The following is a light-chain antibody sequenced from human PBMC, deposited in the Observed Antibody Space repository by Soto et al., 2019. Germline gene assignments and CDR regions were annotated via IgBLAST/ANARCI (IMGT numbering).Light chain of an antibody. CDR2: EVS. J-gene: IGLJ1*01. V-gene: IGLV2-14*01. CDR3: SSYTSSNTLLYV. CDR1: SSDVGGYNY. Sequence: QSVLTQPPSVSGTPGQRVTISCTGTSSDVGGYNYVSWYQQHPGKAPKLLIYEVSHRPSGVSNRFSGSKSGNTASLTISGLQAEDEADYYCSSYTSSNTLLYVFGTGTKVTVL.